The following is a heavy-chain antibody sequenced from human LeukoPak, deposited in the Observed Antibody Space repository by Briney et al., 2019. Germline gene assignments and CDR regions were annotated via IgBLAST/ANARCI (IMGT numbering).Heavy chain of an antibody. J-gene: IGHJ4*02. CDR1: GFTFSSYS. Sequence: GGSLRLSCAASGFTFSSYSMNWVRQAPGKGLEWVSSISSDSSYMYYADSVKGRFTISRDNAKNSLYLQMNSLRAEDTAVYYCARVSSSSFLGYWGQGTLVTVSS. CDR2: ISSDSSYM. D-gene: IGHD6-6*01. CDR3: ARVSSSSFLGY. V-gene: IGHV3-21*01.